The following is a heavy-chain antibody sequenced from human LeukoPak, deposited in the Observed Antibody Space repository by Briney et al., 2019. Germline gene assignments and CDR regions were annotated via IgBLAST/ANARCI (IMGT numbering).Heavy chain of an antibody. CDR3: AKVSVWGFFHFDY. D-gene: IGHD7-27*01. CDR1: GFTFSSYA. Sequence: PGGSLRLSCAASGFTFSSYAMSWVRQAPGKGLEWVSAISGNGGSTYYADSVKGRFTISRDISKSTLYLQMNSLRAEDTAVYYCAKVSVWGFFHFDYWGQGTLVTVSS. CDR2: ISGNGGST. V-gene: IGHV3-23*01. J-gene: IGHJ4*02.